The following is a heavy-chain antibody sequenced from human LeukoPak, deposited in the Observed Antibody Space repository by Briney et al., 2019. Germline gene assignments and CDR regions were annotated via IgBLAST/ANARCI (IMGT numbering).Heavy chain of an antibody. Sequence: PSETLSLTCTVSGVSVTSYYWSWLRQPAGKGLEWIGRIYTSGSTSYNPSLRSRLTMSVDTSKNQFSLNLSSVIAADTAVYYCARFTKDSSSSSGYYFDYWGQGTLVTVSS. J-gene: IGHJ4*02. CDR2: IYTSGST. D-gene: IGHD6-13*01. CDR3: ARFTKDSSSSSGYYFDY. V-gene: IGHV4-4*07. CDR1: GVSVTSYY.